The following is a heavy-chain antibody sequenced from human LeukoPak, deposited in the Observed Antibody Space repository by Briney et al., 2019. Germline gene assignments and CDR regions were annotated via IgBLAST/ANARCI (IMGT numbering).Heavy chain of an antibody. CDR1: GYTFTSYY. CDR3: ARTISSSWSQPNWFDP. D-gene: IGHD6-13*01. J-gene: IGHJ5*02. Sequence: ASVKVSCKASGYTFTSYYMHWVRQAPGQGLEWMGIINPSGGSTSYAQKFQGRVTMTRDTSTSAVYMELSSLRSEDTAVYYCARTISSSWSQPNWFDPWGQGTLVTVSS. V-gene: IGHV1-46*01. CDR2: INPSGGST.